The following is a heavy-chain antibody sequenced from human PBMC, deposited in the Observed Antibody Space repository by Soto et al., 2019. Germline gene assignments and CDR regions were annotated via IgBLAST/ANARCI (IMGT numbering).Heavy chain of an antibody. Sequence: GGSLRLSCAASGFTFSSYDMHWVRQATGKGLEWVSAIGTAGDTYYPGSVKGRFTISRENAKNSLYLQMNSLRAGDTAVYYCAREESDYGGFDYWGQGTLVTVSS. CDR1: GFTFSSYD. CDR2: IGTAGDT. V-gene: IGHV3-13*01. J-gene: IGHJ4*02. CDR3: AREESDYGGFDY. D-gene: IGHD4-17*01.